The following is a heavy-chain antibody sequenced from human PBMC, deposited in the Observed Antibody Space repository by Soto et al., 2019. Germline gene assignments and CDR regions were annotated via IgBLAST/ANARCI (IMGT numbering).Heavy chain of an antibody. D-gene: IGHD2-15*01. CDR1: GYTFTSYD. CDR2: MNPNSGNT. Sequence: QVQLVQSGAEVKKPGASVKVSCKASGYTFTSYDINWVRQATGQGLEWMGWMNPNSGNTGYAQKFQGRVTMTRNTSISTGYMELSSLRSEDTAVYYCARGRRYCSGGSCSGNWFDPWGQGTLVTVSS. CDR3: ARGRRYCSGGSCSGNWFDP. V-gene: IGHV1-8*01. J-gene: IGHJ5*02.